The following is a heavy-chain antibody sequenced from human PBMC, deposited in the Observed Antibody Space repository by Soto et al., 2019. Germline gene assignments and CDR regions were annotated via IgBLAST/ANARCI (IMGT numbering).Heavy chain of an antibody. D-gene: IGHD3-16*01. CDR3: ARDHCWAFDY. V-gene: IGHV3-48*02. CDR2: IGLNGGTI. Sequence: EVQLVESGGGLVQPGGNLRLSCVASGFTFDSYAMNWVRQAPGKGLEWLSYIGLNGGTIEYSDSVEGRFTISRDDGKSSLYLQMNSLRDEDTAVYFCARDHCWAFDYWGRGTLVTVTS. CDR1: GFTFDSYA. J-gene: IGHJ4*02.